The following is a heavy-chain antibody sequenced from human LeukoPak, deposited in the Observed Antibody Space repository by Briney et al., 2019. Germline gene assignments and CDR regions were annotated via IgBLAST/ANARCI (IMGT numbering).Heavy chain of an antibody. Sequence: ASVKVSCKASGYTFSNYYMHWVRQAPGHGLEWMGIINPSGGSTNYAQKFQGRVTMTRDTSTSTVYMELSSLRSEDTAVYFCARDYDSSGYGDFDYWGQGTLVTVSS. CDR1: GYTFSNYY. CDR2: INPSGGST. CDR3: ARDYDSSGYGDFDY. V-gene: IGHV1-46*01. D-gene: IGHD3-22*01. J-gene: IGHJ4*02.